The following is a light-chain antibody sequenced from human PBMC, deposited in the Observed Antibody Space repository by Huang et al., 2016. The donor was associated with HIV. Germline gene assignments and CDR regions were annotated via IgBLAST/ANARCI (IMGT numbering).Light chain of an antibody. J-gene: IGKJ4*01. V-gene: IGKV3D-15*01. CDR2: EAT. CDR3: QQYNDWLT. Sequence: EMVMMQSPATLSVFPGERATLTCRAGRGVNTNLAWYQQKPGQAPRLLIYEATPRATGIPARFSGSGSGTEFTLTISSLQSEDFAFYYCQQYNDWLTFGGGTKVEIK. CDR1: RGVNTN.